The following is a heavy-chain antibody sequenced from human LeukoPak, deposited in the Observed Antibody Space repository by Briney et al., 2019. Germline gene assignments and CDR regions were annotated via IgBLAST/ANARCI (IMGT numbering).Heavy chain of an antibody. CDR2: IYSGGST. D-gene: IGHD2/OR15-2a*01. CDR1: GFTFSSYA. CDR3: ARDFSDYFDY. V-gene: IGHV3-66*01. Sequence: GGSLRLSCAASGFTFSSYAMSWVRQAPGKGLEWVSVIYSGGSTYYADSVKGRFTISRDNSKNTLYLQMNSLRAEDTAVYYCARDFSDYFDYWGQGTLVTVSS. J-gene: IGHJ4*02.